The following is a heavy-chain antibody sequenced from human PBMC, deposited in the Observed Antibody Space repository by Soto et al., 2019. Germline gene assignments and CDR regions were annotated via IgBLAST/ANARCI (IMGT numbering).Heavy chain of an antibody. J-gene: IGHJ6*02. Sequence: TNYAQKLQGRVTMTTDTSTSTAYMELRSLRSDDTAVYYCASGTITMVRGVIIDYYGMDVWGQGTTVTVSS. CDR3: ASGTITMVRGVIIDYYGMDV. D-gene: IGHD3-10*01. V-gene: IGHV1-18*01. CDR2: T.